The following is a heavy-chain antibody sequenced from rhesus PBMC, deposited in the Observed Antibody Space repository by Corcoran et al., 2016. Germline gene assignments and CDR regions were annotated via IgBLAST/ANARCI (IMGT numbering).Heavy chain of an antibody. CDR2: IYWDDDK. Sequence: QVTLKESGPALVKPTQTLTLTCTFSGFSLSTSGMGVGWIRQPPGKALEWLANIYWDDDKYYNTSLKSRLTISKDTSKNQVVLTMTNMDPVDTATYYCARIAAAGYFDYWGQESWSPSPQ. CDR3: ARIAAAGYFDY. V-gene: IGHV2S1*01. J-gene: IGHJ4*01. D-gene: IGHD6-25*01. CDR1: GFSLSTSGMG.